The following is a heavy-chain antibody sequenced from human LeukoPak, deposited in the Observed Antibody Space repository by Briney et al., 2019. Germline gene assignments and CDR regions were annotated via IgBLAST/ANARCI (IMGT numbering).Heavy chain of an antibody. CDR2: IYSSGST. V-gene: IGHV4-4*07. Sequence: SETLSLTCTVSGGSISNYYWSWIRQPAGKGLERIGRIYSSGSTNYNPSLKSRVTMSLDTSKNQFSLKLTSVTAADTAVYYCARDSALGYCGGDCYPDYWGQGTLVTVSS. CDR1: GGSISNYY. J-gene: IGHJ4*02. D-gene: IGHD2-21*02. CDR3: ARDSALGYCGGDCYPDY.